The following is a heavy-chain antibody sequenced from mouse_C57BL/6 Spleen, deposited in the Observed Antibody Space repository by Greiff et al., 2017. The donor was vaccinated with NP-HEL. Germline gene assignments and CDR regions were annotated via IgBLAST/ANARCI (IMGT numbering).Heavy chain of an antibody. J-gene: IGHJ4*01. CDR2: IDPSDSYT. Sequence: VQLQQPGAELVMPGASVKLSCKASGYTFTSYWMHWVKQRPGQGLEWIGEIDPSDSYTNYNQKFKGKSTLTVDKSSSTAYMQLSSLTSEDSAVYYCARRGPSTVVAYYAMDYWGQGTSVTVSS. V-gene: IGHV1-69*01. CDR3: ARRGPSTVVAYYAMDY. CDR1: GYTFTSYW. D-gene: IGHD1-1*01.